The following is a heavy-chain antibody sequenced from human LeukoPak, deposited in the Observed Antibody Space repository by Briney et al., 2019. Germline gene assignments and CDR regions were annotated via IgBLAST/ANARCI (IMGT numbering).Heavy chain of an antibody. D-gene: IGHD4-17*01. Sequence: SETLSLTCAVYGGSFSGYYWSWIRQPPGKGLEWIGEINHSGSTNYNPSLKSRVTISVDTSKNQFSLKLSSVTAADTAVYYCARGYGDYGSTYFDYWGQGTLVTVSS. CDR3: ARGYGDYGSTYFDY. CDR2: INHSGST. J-gene: IGHJ4*02. CDR1: GGSFSGYY. V-gene: IGHV4-34*01.